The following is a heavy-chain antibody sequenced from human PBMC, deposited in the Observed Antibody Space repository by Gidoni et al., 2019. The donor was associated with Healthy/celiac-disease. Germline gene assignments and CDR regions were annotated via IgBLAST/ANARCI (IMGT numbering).Heavy chain of an antibody. CDR2: ISAYNGNT. Sequence: QVQLVQSGAEVKKPAASVKVSCTASGYTFTSYGISWVRQAPGQGLEWMGWISAYNGNTNYAQKLQGRVTMTTDTSTSTAYMELRSLRSDDTAVYYCARTRSVKKSLVLRWYPFDYWGQGTLVTVSS. D-gene: IGHD4-17*01. CDR3: ARTRSVKKSLVLRWYPFDY. V-gene: IGHV1-18*04. CDR1: GYTFTSYG. J-gene: IGHJ4*02.